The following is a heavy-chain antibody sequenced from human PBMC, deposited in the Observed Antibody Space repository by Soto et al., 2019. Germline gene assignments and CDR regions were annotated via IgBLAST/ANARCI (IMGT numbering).Heavy chain of an antibody. J-gene: IGHJ4*02. V-gene: IGHV3-21*01. D-gene: IGHD6-19*01. CDR1: GFTFSNYD. Sequence: EMQLVESGGGLVKPGGSLRLSCAVSGFTFSNYDMNWVRQAPGKGLEWVSSISSSSTYIYYADSVKGRFTISRDNAKNSLFLKRNSLRAEDTAMYYRARDSSGRYYFDYWGQGTLVTVSS. CDR2: ISSSSTYI. CDR3: ARDSSGRYYFDY.